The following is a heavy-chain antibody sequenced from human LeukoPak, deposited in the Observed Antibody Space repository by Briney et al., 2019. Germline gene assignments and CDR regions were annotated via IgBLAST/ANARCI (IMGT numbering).Heavy chain of an antibody. CDR1: GGSISSSSCY. Sequence: SETLSLTCTVSGGSISSSSCYWGWIRQPPGKGLGYIGSIYYSGSTYYNPSLKSRVTISVDTSKNQFSLKLSSVTAADTAVYYCARHVSYNWLDPWGQGTLVTVSS. V-gene: IGHV4-39*01. J-gene: IGHJ5*02. CDR2: IYYSGST. CDR3: ARHVSYNWLDP. D-gene: IGHD3-16*01.